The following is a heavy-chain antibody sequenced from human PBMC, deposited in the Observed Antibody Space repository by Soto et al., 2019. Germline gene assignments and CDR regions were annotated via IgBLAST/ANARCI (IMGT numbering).Heavy chain of an antibody. V-gene: IGHV3-33*01. CDR2: IWDDGVNK. CDR3: TRDQAEIVAAPIDNNGLSNRCDS. D-gene: IGHD5-12*01. CDR1: GFTFSNYG. Sequence: QVKVLESGGGVVQPGRSLRLSCAASGFTFSNYGMHWVRQAPGKGLEWLAAIWDDGVNKHYADSVKGRFSTSRDNSKNTGYLQINSLRAEDTAVYYCTRDQAEIVAAPIDNNGLSNRCDSWGQGTLVTVSS. J-gene: IGHJ5*01.